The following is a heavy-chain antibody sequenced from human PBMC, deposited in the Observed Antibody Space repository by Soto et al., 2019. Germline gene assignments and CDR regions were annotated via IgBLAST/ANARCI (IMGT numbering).Heavy chain of an antibody. CDR2: ISSDGSFK. Sequence: PGGSLRLSCEASGFSFSSFAFHWVRQAPGKGLHWVALISSDGSFKQYSSPVKGRFTISRDNSKSMVHLQMDSLRADDTAVYYCARANWGSSLYYFDQWGQGTLVTVSS. CDR3: ARANWGSSLYYFDQ. V-gene: IGHV3-30*04. D-gene: IGHD3-16*01. CDR1: GFSFSSFA. J-gene: IGHJ4*02.